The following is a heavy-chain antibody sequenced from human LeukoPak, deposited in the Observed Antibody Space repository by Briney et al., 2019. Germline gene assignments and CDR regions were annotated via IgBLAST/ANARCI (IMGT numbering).Heavy chain of an antibody. D-gene: IGHD3-3*01. CDR1: GGSFSGYY. Sequence: PSETLSLTCAVYGGSFSGYYWSWLRQPPGKGLEWIGEINHSGSTNYNPSLKSRVTISVDTSKNQFSLKLSSVTAADTAVYYCARTVRRYYDFWSGYSSYYYMDVWGKGTTVTVSS. V-gene: IGHV4-34*01. CDR2: INHSGST. CDR3: ARTVRRYYDFWSGYSSYYYMDV. J-gene: IGHJ6*03.